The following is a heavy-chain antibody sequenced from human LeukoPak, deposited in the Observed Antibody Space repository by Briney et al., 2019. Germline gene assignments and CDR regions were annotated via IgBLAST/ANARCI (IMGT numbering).Heavy chain of an antibody. Sequence: ASVTVSCKASGYTFTGYYMHWVRQAPGQGLEWMGWVNTNSGGTNYAQTFQGRVTMTRDTSISTAYMELSRLRSDDTAVYYCARSGCSYGTHFDYWGQGTLVTVSS. J-gene: IGHJ4*02. CDR2: VNTNSGGT. CDR3: ARSGCSYGTHFDY. CDR1: GYTFTGYY. D-gene: IGHD5-18*01. V-gene: IGHV1-2*02.